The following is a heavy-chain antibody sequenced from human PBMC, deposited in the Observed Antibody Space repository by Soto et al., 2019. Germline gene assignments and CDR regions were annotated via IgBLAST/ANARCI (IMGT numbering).Heavy chain of an antibody. D-gene: IGHD2-2*01. CDR3: AKGGQLLTEGGGY. Sequence: EVQPVESGGGLVQPGRSLRLSCAASGFTFDDYAMHWVRQAPGKGLEWVSGISWNSGSIGYADSVKGRFTISRDNAKNSLYLQMNRLRAEDTGLYYCAKGGQLLTEGGGYWGQGTLVTVSS. J-gene: IGHJ4*02. V-gene: IGHV3-9*01. CDR2: ISWNSGSI. CDR1: GFTFDDYA.